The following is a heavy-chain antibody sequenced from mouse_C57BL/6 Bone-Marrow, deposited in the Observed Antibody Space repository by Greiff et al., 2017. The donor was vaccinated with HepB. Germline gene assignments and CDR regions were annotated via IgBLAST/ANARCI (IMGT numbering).Heavy chain of an antibody. Sequence: EVKLMESEGGLVQPGSSMKLSCTASGFTFSDYYMAWVRQVPEKGLEWVANINYDGSSTYYLDSLKSRFIISRYNAKNILYLQMSSLKSEDTATYYCASYSNYGYFDVWGTGTTVTVSS. J-gene: IGHJ1*03. CDR3: ASYSNYGYFDV. D-gene: IGHD2-5*01. CDR1: GFTFSDYY. V-gene: IGHV5-16*01. CDR2: INYDGSST.